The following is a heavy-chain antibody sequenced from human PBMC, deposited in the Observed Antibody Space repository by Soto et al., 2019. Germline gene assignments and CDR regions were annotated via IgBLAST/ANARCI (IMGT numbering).Heavy chain of an antibody. V-gene: IGHV3-48*03. CDR2: ISSSGSTI. CDR3: GVVPAAIASYYYYGMDV. J-gene: IGHJ6*02. D-gene: IGHD2-2*01. CDR1: GFTFSSYE. Sequence: PGGSLRLSCAASGFTFSSYEMNWVRQAPGKGLEWVSYISSSGSTIYYADSVKGRFTISRDNAKNSLYLQMNSLRAEDTAVYYCGVVPAAIASYYYYGMDVWGQGTTVTVSS.